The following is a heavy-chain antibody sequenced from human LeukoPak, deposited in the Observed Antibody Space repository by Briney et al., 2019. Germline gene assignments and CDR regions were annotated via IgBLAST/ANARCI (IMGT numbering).Heavy chain of an antibody. CDR2: INPHSGGT. J-gene: IGHJ2*01. CDR1: GYAFTGYY. CDR3: ARGLLAGDYVNWYFDL. V-gene: IGHV1-2*02. D-gene: IGHD4-17*01. Sequence: ASVKVSCKAFGYAFTGYYIHWVRQAPGQGLEWMGWINPHSGGTNYAQKFQGRVTMTRDTSISTAYMELSRLRSDDTAVYYCARGLLAGDYVNWYFDLWGRGTLVTVSS.